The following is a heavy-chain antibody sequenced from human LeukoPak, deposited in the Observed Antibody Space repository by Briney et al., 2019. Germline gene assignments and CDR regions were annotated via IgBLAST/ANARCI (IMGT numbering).Heavy chain of an antibody. D-gene: IGHD1-26*01. J-gene: IGHJ4*02. CDR3: VKVLRLGDYFDY. V-gene: IGHV3-30*02. CDR1: VFTFSSYG. Sequence: GGSLRLSCAASVFTFSSYGMHWVRQAPGKGLEWVAFIRYDGSNKYYADSVKGRFTISRDNSKNTLYLQMNSLRAEDTAVYYCVKVLRLGDYFDYWGQGTLVTVSS. CDR2: IRYDGSNK.